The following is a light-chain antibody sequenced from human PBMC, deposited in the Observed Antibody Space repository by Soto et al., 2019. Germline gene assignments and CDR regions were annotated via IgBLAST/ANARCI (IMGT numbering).Light chain of an antibody. V-gene: IGKV3-15*01. CDR1: QSVAGN. CDR2: GVS. J-gene: IGKJ4*01. Sequence: IVMTQSPATLSVSPGERATLSCRASQSVAGNLAWYQQKPGQPPRLLIYGVSTRATGVPARFSGSGSETDFSLTISSLQIEDFALYYCQQSNNWPPLTFGGGTKVDIK. CDR3: QQSNNWPPLT.